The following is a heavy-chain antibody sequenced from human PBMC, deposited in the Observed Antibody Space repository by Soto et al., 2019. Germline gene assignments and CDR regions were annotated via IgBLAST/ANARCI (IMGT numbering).Heavy chain of an antibody. CDR1: GGSISSSSYY. D-gene: IGHD2-21*02. CDR3: LSYIKSDGSSEY. Sequence: SETLSLTCTVSGGSISSSSYYWGWIRQPPGKGLEWIGSMYSSGTTYYNPSLRSRLTISVDTSRNHFSLRMSSVTAADTATYYCLSYIKSDGSSEYWGQGTLVTVSS. V-gene: IGHV4-39*02. CDR2: MYSSGTT. J-gene: IGHJ4*02.